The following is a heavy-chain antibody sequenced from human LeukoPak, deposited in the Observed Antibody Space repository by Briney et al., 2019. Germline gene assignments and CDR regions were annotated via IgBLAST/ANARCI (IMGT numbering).Heavy chain of an antibody. CDR3: ARVRPYSSGWNFDY. D-gene: IGHD6-19*01. CDR2: INPNSGGT. J-gene: IGHJ4*02. CDR1: ECTFTRYY. Sequence: ASMKVSCKASECTFTRYYIHRGRQGPGPRLEWMGWINPNSGGTNYAQKFQGRVTMTRDTSISTAYMELSRLKSDDTAVYYCARVRPYSSGWNFDYWGQGTLLTVSS. V-gene: IGHV1-2*02.